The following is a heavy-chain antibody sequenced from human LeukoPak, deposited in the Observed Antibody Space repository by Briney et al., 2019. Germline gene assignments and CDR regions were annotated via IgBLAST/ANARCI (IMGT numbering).Heavy chain of an antibody. D-gene: IGHD5-24*01. Sequence: SETLSLTCNVPGDSLTRHFWSWIRQTPGKGLEWIGYVSHSGTTNYSPSLKSRVTISLDTSKKQFHLRLASVTAADTAVYYCARRMATVTDAFDIWGRGTMVSVSS. J-gene: IGHJ3*02. CDR1: GDSLTRHF. CDR3: ARRMATVTDAFDI. CDR2: VSHSGTT. V-gene: IGHV4-59*08.